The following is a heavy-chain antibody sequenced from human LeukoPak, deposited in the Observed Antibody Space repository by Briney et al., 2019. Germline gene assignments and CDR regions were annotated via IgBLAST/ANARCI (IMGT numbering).Heavy chain of an antibody. V-gene: IGHV3-48*03. J-gene: IGHJ4*02. D-gene: IGHD3-10*01. CDR1: GFTFSSYE. CDR2: ISSSGSTI. Sequence: GGSLRLSCAASGFTFSSYEMDWVRQAPGKGLEWVSYISSSGSTIYYADSVKGRFTVSRDNAKNSLYLQMNSLRAEDTAVYYCTRDQGGHQFRGVIDYWGQGTLVTVSS. CDR3: TRDQGGHQFRGVIDY.